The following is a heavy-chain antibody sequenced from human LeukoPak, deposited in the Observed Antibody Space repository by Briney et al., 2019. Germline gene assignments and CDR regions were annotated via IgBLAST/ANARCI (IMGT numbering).Heavy chain of an antibody. CDR1: GGTFSSYA. CDR3: ARDGDGDGGYHFDY. CDR2: IIPIFGTA. Sequence: ASVKVSCKASGGTFSSYAISWVRQAPGQGLEWMGGIIPIFGTANYAQKFQGRVTITADESTSTAYMELSSLRSEDTAVYYCARDGDGDGGYHFDYWGQGTLVTVSS. J-gene: IGHJ4*02. D-gene: IGHD4-17*01. V-gene: IGHV1-69*13.